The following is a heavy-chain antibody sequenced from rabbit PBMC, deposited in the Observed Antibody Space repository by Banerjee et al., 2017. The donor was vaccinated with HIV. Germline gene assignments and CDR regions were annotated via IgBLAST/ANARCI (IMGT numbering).Heavy chain of an antibody. CDR3: ARGDVGYAGYGVATDL. CDR1: GSDISSNA. CDR2: IYSSNGDK. J-gene: IGHJ4*01. D-gene: IGHD3-1*01. V-gene: IGHV1S47*01. Sequence: QEQLVESGGGLVQPEGSLTLTCKASGSDISSNAMCWVRQAPGKGLELIACIYSSNGDKWYASWVNGRFTISRSISLNTVDLQLTSLTAADTATYFCARGDVGYAGYGVATDLWGPGTLVTVS.